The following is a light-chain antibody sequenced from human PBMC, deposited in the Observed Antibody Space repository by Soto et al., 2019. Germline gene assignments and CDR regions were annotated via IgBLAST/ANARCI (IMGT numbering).Light chain of an antibody. V-gene: IGLV2-11*01. CDR1: SSDVGGYNY. J-gene: IGLJ1*01. Sequence: QSVLTQPRSVSGSPGQSVTISCTGTSSDVGGYNYVSWYQQHPGKAPKLMIYDVSKRPSGVPDRFSGSKSGNTASLTISGLQAEDEADYYCCSYAGSYTSLFGTGTQLTVL. CDR3: CSYAGSYTSL. CDR2: DVS.